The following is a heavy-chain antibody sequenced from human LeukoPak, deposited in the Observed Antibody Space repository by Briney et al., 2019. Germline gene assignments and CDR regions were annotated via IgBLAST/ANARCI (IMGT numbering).Heavy chain of an antibody. V-gene: IGHV5-51*01. CDR2: IYPGDSDT. CDR3: ARSMDTAMVMDV. D-gene: IGHD5-18*01. J-gene: IGHJ6*02. CDR1: GHSFTSYW. Sequence: RGESLKISCTGSGHSFTSYWIGWVRQMPGKGLDWMGIIYPGDSDTRYSPSFQGQVTISADRSISTAYLQWSSLKASDIAMYYCARSMDTAMVMDVWGQGTTVTVSS.